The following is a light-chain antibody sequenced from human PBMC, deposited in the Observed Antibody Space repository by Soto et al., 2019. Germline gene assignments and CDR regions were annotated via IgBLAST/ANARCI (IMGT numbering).Light chain of an antibody. J-gene: IGKJ2*01. CDR3: QQYNNLYT. CDR1: QSVSSN. Sequence: EIVMTQSPATLSVSPGERATLSCRASQSVSSNLAWYQQKPGQAPRLLIYGASTRATGIPARFSGSGSGTVFTLTIGSLQSEDFAVYYCQQYNNLYTFGQGTKLEIK. CDR2: GAS. V-gene: IGKV3-15*01.